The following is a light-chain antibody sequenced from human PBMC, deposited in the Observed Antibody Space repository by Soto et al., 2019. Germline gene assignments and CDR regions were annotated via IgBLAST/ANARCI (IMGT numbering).Light chain of an antibody. CDR3: LQYDTYPVL. J-gene: IGKJ4*01. Sequence: DIQLTQSPSSLSASVGDRVTITCWANQDIHNYLAWFQQKPGSAPKSLIYETSTLQSGVPLRFAGDASGTRFTLTISSLQPEDVATYYCLQYDTYPVLFGGGTTVEI. CDR1: QDIHNY. V-gene: IGKV1-16*01. CDR2: ETS.